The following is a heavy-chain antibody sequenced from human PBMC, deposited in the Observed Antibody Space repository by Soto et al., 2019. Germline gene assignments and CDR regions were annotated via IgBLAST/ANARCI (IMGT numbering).Heavy chain of an antibody. D-gene: IGHD6-13*01. CDR1: GGSISSGDYY. V-gene: IGHV4-30-4*01. CDR3: ARERPDGSRLDP. J-gene: IGHJ5*02. Sequence: QVQLQESGPGLVKPSQTLSLTCTVSGGSISSGDYYWSWIRQPPGKGLEWIGYIYYSGSTYYNPARNSRVXXXVXXSNNQFSLQLSSVTAADTAVYYWARERPDGSRLDPWGQGNLVTVSS. CDR2: IYYSGST.